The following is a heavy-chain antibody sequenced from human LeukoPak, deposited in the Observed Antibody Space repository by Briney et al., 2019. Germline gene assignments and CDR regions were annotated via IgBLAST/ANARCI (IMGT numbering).Heavy chain of an antibody. CDR3: ARAYLGRNTPFDY. V-gene: IGHV1-69*05. CDR1: GGTFSSYA. J-gene: IGHJ4*02. CDR2: IIPIFGTA. Sequence: SVKVSCKASGGTFSSYAISWVRQAPGQGLEWMGRIIPIFGTANYAQKFQGRVTITTDESTSTAYMELSSLRSEDTAMYYCARAYLGRNTPFDYWGQRTLVTVSS. D-gene: IGHD1/OR15-1a*01.